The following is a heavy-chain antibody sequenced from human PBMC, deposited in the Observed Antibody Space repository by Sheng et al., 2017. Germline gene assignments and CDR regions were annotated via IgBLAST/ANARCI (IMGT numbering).Heavy chain of an antibody. V-gene: IGHV1-24*01. CDR2: FDLEDGVS. CDR3: ATDSMQNXRLNF. Sequence: QVHLVQSGAEVKKPGASVKVSCKVSGYTLTDLSMHWVRQAPGKGLEWMGGFDLEDGVSVYAQKFQGRVTMTEDTSTDTAYMELSSLRSEDTAVYFXATDSMQNXRLNFWGQGTLVT. CDR1: GYTLTDLS. J-gene: IGHJ4*02.